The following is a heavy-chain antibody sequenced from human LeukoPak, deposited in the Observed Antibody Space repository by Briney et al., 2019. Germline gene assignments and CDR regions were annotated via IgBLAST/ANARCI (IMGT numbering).Heavy chain of an antibody. Sequence: GGSLRLSCAASGFTFSSYWMHWVRQAPGKGLVWVSRINSDGSSTSYADSVKGRFTISRDNAKNTLYLQMNSLRAEDTAVYYCARGHSGYYFDSHYYYGMDVWGQGTTVTVSS. V-gene: IGHV3-74*01. CDR3: ARGHSGYYFDSHYYYGMDV. CDR1: GFTFSSYW. J-gene: IGHJ6*02. D-gene: IGHD3-22*01. CDR2: INSDGSST.